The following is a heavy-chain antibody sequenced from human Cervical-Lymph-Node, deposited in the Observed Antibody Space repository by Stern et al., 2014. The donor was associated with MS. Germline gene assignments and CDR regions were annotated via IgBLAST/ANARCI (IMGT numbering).Heavy chain of an antibody. CDR3: ARDRGIDDAFDL. V-gene: IGHV3-30*01. D-gene: IGHD3-10*01. Sequence: VHLVESGGGVVQPGRSLRLSCAASGFSFSNYAVHWVGQAPGKGLEWVAVASYDGNKYSADSVKGRFTVSRDNSKNALYLQMNSLRTEDTAVYYCARDRGIDDAFDLWGQGTMVTVSA. CDR2: ASYDGNK. J-gene: IGHJ3*01. CDR1: GFSFSNYA.